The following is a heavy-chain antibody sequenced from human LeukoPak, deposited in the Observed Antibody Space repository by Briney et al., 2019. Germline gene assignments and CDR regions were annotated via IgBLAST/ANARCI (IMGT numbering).Heavy chain of an antibody. V-gene: IGHV4-4*07. CDR3: ARVSQAPAYCSGGSCYSYPLYYYYMDV. CDR1: GGSISSYY. Sequence: PSETLSLTCTVSGGSISSYYWSWIRQPAGKGLEWIGRIYTSGSTNYNPSLKSRVTMSVDTSKNQFSLKLSSVTAAGTAVYYCARVSQAPAYCSGGSCYSYPLYYYYMDVWGKGTTVTVSS. J-gene: IGHJ6*03. D-gene: IGHD2-15*01. CDR2: IYTSGST.